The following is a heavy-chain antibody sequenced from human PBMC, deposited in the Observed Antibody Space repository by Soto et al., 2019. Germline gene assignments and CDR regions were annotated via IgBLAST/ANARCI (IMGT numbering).Heavy chain of an antibody. CDR3: ARELDGWFGEFNYGMDV. CDR1: GGSISSGDYY. J-gene: IGHJ6*02. Sequence: QVQLQESGPGLVKPSQTLSLTCTVSGGSISSGDYYWSWIRQPPGKGLEWIGYIYYSGSTYYNPSLKSRVTISVDTSKNQFSLKLSSVTAADTAVYYCARELDGWFGEFNYGMDVWGQGTTVTVSS. D-gene: IGHD3-10*01. CDR2: IYYSGST. V-gene: IGHV4-30-4*01.